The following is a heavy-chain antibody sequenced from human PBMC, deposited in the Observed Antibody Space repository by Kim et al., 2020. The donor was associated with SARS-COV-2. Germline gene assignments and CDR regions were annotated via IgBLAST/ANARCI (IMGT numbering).Heavy chain of an antibody. CDR2: ISGSGGST. CDR3: AKAYSSGWYGSDY. J-gene: IGHJ4*02. D-gene: IGHD6-19*01. Sequence: GGSLRLSCAASGFTFSSYAMSWVRQAPGKGQEWVSAISGSGGSTYYADSVKGRFTISRDNSKNKLYLQMNSLRAEDTAVYYCAKAYSSGWYGSDYWGQGTLVTVSS. CDR1: GFTFSSYA. V-gene: IGHV3-23*01.